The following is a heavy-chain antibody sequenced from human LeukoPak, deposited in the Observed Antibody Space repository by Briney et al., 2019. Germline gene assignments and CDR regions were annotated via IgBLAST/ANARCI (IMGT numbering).Heavy chain of an antibody. CDR3: AREAREPDGDSSGYFDY. Sequence: SETLPLTCTVSGGSISSYYWNWMRQPPGKGLEWIGYICYSGSTNYHPSLKSRVTISVDTSKNQFSLKLSSVTAADTAVYYCAREAREPDGDSSGYFDYWGQGTLVTVSS. D-gene: IGHD3-22*01. CDR1: GGSISSYY. J-gene: IGHJ4*02. V-gene: IGHV4-59*01. CDR2: ICYSGST.